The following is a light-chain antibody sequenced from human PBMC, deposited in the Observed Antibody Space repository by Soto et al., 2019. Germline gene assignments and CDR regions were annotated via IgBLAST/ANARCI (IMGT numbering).Light chain of an antibody. CDR1: QSVSSSY. CDR3: QQYGSWTWT. J-gene: IGKJ1*01. V-gene: IGKV3-20*01. Sequence: IVLTQSPGTLSLSPGERATLSCRASQSVSSSYLAWYQQKPGQAPRLLIYGASSRATGIPDRFSGSGSGTDFTLTISRLEPEDFAVYYCQQYGSWTWTLGQGTKVDIK. CDR2: GAS.